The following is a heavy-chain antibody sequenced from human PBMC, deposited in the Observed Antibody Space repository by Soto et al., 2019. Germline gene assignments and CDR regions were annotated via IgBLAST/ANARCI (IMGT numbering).Heavy chain of an antibody. Sequence: SETLSLTCAVYGGSVSSGVFSWNWIRQPPGQGLEWIGYISHGGSPHYTPSLRSRVSISVDRSTNVISLNLTSMTPADTAVYFCARGHYYYAMDVWGQGTTVTVSS. CDR1: GGSVSSGVFS. V-gene: IGHV4-30-2*01. CDR3: ARGHYYYAMDV. J-gene: IGHJ6*02. CDR2: ISHGGSP.